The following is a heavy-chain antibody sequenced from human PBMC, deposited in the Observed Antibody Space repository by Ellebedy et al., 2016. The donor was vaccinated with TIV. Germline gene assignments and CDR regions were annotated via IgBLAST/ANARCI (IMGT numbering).Heavy chain of an antibody. J-gene: IGHJ4*02. CDR3: ARAPNHSSGTKYYFDY. D-gene: IGHD1-26*01. CDR2: IDSSGST. Sequence: PGGSLRLSCAASGFTVSDNYLSWVRQAPGKGLEWVSVIDSSGSTHYADSVKGRFFISRDNSKNTLFLDMKSLRAEDTAAYYCARAPNHSSGTKYYFDYWGQGTLVTVSS. V-gene: IGHV3-66*01. CDR1: GFTVSDNY.